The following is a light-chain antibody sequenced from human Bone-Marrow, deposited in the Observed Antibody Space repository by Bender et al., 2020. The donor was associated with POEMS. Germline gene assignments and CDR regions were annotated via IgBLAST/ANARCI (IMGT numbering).Light chain of an antibody. CDR1: DALPEHY. CDR3: QSYDTRLKKVI. J-gene: IGLJ2*01. Sequence: ELTQPPSVSVSPGQTARITCSGDALPEHYAHWYQQPPGTAPKLLLYGNSNRPSGVPDRFSGSKSDTSASLAITGLQAEDEADYYCQSYDTRLKKVIFGGGTKVTVL. V-gene: IGLV1-40*01. CDR2: GNS.